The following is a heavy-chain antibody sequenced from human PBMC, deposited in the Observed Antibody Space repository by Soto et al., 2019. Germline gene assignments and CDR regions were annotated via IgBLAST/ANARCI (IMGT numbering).Heavy chain of an antibody. V-gene: IGHV3-74*01. D-gene: IGHD3-9*01. CDR2: MNMDGSRT. CDR3: GRGDGFRYFGHCDLGLH. J-gene: IGHJ4*02. CDR1: GFTFSIYW. Sequence: EVQLVESGGGLVQPGESLRLSCAASGFTFSIYWMHWVRQAPGKGLVWVSRMNMDGSRTRYADFAKGRFSISRDDAKSTVYLQMINRRAEDTAVFYCGRGDGFRYFGHCDLGLHWGQASLVTVSS.